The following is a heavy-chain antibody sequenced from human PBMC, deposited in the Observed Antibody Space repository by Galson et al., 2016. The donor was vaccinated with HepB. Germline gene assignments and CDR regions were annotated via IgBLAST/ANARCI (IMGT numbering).Heavy chain of an antibody. D-gene: IGHD2/OR15-2a*01. V-gene: IGHV3-30*18. Sequence: LRLSCAASGFTFSGYGMHWVRQAPGKGLEWVAADSMDGRRKWYAESVEGRFTISRDNFNNMLYLQMSSLIPDDTAVYFCAKRHEYCPPVGCSVDYWGQGTLVSVSS. CDR1: GFTFSGYG. CDR3: AKRHEYCPPVGCSVDY. CDR2: DSMDGRRK. J-gene: IGHJ4*02.